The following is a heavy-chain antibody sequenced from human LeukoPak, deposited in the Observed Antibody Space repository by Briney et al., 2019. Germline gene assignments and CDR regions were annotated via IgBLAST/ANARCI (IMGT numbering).Heavy chain of an antibody. V-gene: IGHV4-59*01. J-gene: IGHJ4*02. Sequence: PSETLSLTCTVSGGSISSYYWSWIRQPPGKGLEWIGYIYYSGSANYNPSLKSRVTISVDTSKNQFSLKLNSVTAADTAVYYCARDYDIGYAGYWGQGTLVTVSS. CDR3: ARDYDIGYAGY. D-gene: IGHD5-12*01. CDR1: GGSISSYY. CDR2: IYYSGSA.